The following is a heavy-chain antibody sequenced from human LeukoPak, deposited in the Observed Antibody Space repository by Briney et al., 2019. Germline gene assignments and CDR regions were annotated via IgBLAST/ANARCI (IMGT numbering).Heavy chain of an antibody. CDR2: INPKSGRT. Sequence: ASVKVSCKASGYTFTGYYMHWVRQAPGQGLEWMGRINPKSGRTNYAQEFQGRVTMTRDTSINTAYMELSRVRSDDTAVYYCAISTSPYVIEVWTNGPLDYWGQGTLVTVSS. J-gene: IGHJ4*02. CDR1: GYTFTGYY. D-gene: IGHD3-22*01. CDR3: AISTSPYVIEVWTNGPLDY. V-gene: IGHV1-2*06.